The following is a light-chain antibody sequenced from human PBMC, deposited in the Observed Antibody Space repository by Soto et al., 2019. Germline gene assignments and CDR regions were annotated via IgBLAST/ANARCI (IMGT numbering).Light chain of an antibody. J-gene: IGKJ3*01. V-gene: IGKV3-15*01. CDR1: QIVGSN. CDR3: QQYSNWPFT. Sequence: EIVMTQSPATLSLSPGERATLSCRASQIVGSNLAWYQQKPGQAPRLLIYGASTRATGVPARFRGSASGTEFTLTISSLQSEDFAVYYCQQYSNWPFTFGTGTKVDIK. CDR2: GAS.